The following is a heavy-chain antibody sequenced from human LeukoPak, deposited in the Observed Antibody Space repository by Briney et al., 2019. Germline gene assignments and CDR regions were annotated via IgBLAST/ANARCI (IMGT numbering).Heavy chain of an antibody. J-gene: IGHJ4*02. Sequence: PGGSLRLSCAASGFTSSSYGMHWVRQAPGKGLEWVAVIWYDGSNKYYADSVKGRFTISRDNSKNTLYLQMNSLRAEDTAVYYCAKDRGRFVDYWGQGTLVTVSS. CDR2: IWYDGSNK. CDR3: AKDRGRFVDY. D-gene: IGHD3-10*01. V-gene: IGHV3-33*06. CDR1: GFTSSSYG.